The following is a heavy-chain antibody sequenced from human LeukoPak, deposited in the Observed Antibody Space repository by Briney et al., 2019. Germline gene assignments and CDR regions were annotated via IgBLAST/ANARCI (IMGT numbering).Heavy chain of an antibody. CDR3: ATQDGPTIVP. J-gene: IGHJ5*02. CDR1: GFTFSTYW. Sequence: GGSLRLSCAASGFTFSTYWMSWVRQAPGKGLEWVSSISSSSSYIYYADSVKGRFTISRDNAKNSLYLRMNCLRAEDTAVYYCATQDGPTIVPWGQGTLVTVSS. D-gene: IGHD4-11*01. V-gene: IGHV3-21*01. CDR2: ISSSSSYI.